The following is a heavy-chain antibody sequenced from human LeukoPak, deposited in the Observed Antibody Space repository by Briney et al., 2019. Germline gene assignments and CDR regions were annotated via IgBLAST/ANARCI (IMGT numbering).Heavy chain of an antibody. CDR2: MNPNSGNT. D-gene: IGHD3-10*01. CDR1: GYTFTSYD. CDR3: AVLWFGELFGGDAFDI. J-gene: IGHJ3*02. V-gene: IGHV1-8*03. Sequence: GASVKVSCKASGYTFTSYDINWVRQATGQGLEWMGWMNPNSGNTGYAQKFQGRVTITRDTSISTAYMELSSLRSEDTAVYYCAVLWFGELFGGDAFDIWGQGTMVTVSS.